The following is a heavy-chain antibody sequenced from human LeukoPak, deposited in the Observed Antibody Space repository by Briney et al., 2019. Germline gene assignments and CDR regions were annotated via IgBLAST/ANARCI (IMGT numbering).Heavy chain of an antibody. D-gene: IGHD4-23*01. J-gene: IGHJ4*02. CDR2: LYSGGTT. Sequence: PGGSLRLSCEASGFAVSSNYMSWVRQAPGKGLEWVSVLYSGGTTYYADSEKGRFTISRDNSKNTLYLQMNSLRAEDTAVYYCARGYGGDSWCIKFWGQGTLVTVSS. V-gene: IGHV3-53*01. CDR3: ARGYGGDSWCIKF. CDR1: GFAVSSNY.